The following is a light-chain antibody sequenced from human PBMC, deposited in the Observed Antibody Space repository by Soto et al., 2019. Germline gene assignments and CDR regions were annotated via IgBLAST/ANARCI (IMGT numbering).Light chain of an antibody. CDR2: WAS. Sequence: DIVMTQSPDSLAVSLGERATINCKSSQSVLYSSNNKNYLAWYQQKPGQPTKLLIYWASIRESGVPDRFSGSGSGTDFTLTISSLQAEDVAVYYCQQYYSTPFTFGPGTKGGIK. J-gene: IGKJ3*01. CDR3: QQYYSTPFT. CDR1: QSVLYSSNNKNY. V-gene: IGKV4-1*01.